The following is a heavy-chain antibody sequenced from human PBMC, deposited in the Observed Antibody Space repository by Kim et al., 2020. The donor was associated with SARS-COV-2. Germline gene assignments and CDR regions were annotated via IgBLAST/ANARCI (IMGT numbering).Heavy chain of an antibody. CDR3: ATWVVVTAGDDS. Sequence: GGSLRLSCAASGFTFSDYAMSWVRQAPGKGLEWVSLITGGSGGTYYADSLKGRFTISRDNSKNTLYLQMNSLRAEDTAVYYCATWVVVTAGDDSWVQGTLVTVSS. CDR2: ITGGSGGT. V-gene: IGHV3-23*01. D-gene: IGHD2-21*02. J-gene: IGHJ4*02. CDR1: GFTFSDYA.